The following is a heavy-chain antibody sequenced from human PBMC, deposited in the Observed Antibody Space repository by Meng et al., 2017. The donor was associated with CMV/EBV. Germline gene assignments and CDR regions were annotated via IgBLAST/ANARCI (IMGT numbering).Heavy chain of an antibody. D-gene: IGHD2-15*01. V-gene: IGHV3-30*18. J-gene: IGHJ4*02. CDR2: IAFDGNNE. CDR3: AKSGRSYCTGGRCFPAFDS. Sequence: FKGYDMHWVRQGPGKGLEWVARIAFDGNNEDYVDSVKGRFTISRDNSKDTLYLQMNNLRVDDTALYFCAKSGRSYCTGGRCFPAFDSWGQGALVTVSS. CDR1: FKGYD.